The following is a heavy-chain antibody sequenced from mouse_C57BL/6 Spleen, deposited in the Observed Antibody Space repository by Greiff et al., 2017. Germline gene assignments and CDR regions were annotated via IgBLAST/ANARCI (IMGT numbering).Heavy chain of an antibody. V-gene: IGHV10-1*01. CDR2: IRSKSNNYAT. CDR1: GFSFNTYA. J-gene: IGHJ3*01. Sequence: EVKLVESGGGLVQPKGSLKLSCAASGFSFNTYAMNWVRQAPGKGLEWVARIRSKSNNYATYYADSVKDRFTISRDDSESMLYLQMNNLKTEDTAMYYCVRHHGNYGFAYWGQGTLVTVSA. CDR3: VRHHGNYGFAY. D-gene: IGHD2-1*01.